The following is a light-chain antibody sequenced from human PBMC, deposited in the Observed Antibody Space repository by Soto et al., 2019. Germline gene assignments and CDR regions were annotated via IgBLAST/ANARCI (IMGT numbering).Light chain of an antibody. V-gene: IGKV1-5*01. CDR3: QQYNSYSPLT. J-gene: IGKJ4*01. Sequence: DIPMTQSPSTLSASVGDRVTITCRASQSISSWLAWYQQKPGKAPKLLIYDASSLESGVPSRFSVSGSGTEFTLTISSLQPDDFANYYCQQYNSYSPLTVGGGTKVEIK. CDR2: DAS. CDR1: QSISSW.